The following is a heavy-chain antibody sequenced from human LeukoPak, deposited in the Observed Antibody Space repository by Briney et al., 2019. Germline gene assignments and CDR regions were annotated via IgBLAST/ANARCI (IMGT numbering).Heavy chain of an antibody. D-gene: IGHD6-19*01. CDR1: GYTFTGYY. J-gene: IGHJ4*02. CDR3: ARDPGIAVAGMLDY. Sequence: ASVKVSCKASGYTFTGYYMHWVRQAPGQGLEWMGWINPNSGGTNYAQKFQGRVTMTRDTFISTAYMELSRLRSDDTAVYYCARDPGIAVAGMLDYWGQGTLVTVSS. V-gene: IGHV1-2*02. CDR2: INPNSGGT.